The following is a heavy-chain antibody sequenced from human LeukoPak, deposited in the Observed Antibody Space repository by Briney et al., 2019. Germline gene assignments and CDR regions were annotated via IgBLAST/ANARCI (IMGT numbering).Heavy chain of an antibody. V-gene: IGHV3-53*01. J-gene: IGHJ4*02. Sequence: GGSLRRSCAASGFSVSSNYMTWVRQAPGKGLEWVSVIYSGGSTYYADSVKGRFTISRDNSKNTLYLQMNSLRAEDTAVYYCATGTFWYRGGELWGQGTLVTVSS. D-gene: IGHD1-14*01. CDR2: IYSGGST. CDR1: GFSVSSNY. CDR3: ATGTFWYRGGEL.